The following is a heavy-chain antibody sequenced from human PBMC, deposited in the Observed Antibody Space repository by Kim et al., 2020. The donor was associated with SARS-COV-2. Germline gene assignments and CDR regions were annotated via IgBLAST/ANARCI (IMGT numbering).Heavy chain of an antibody. Sequence: SETLSLTCTVSGGSISSSSYYWGWIRQPPGKGLEWIGSIYYSGSTYYNPSLKSRVTISVDTSKNQFSLKLSSVTAADTAVYYCARHGDSTVVRLRYFDYWGQGTLVTVSS. D-gene: IGHD5-18*01. CDR3: ARHGDSTVVRLRYFDY. CDR2: IYYSGST. CDR1: GGSISSSSYY. J-gene: IGHJ4*02. V-gene: IGHV4-39*01.